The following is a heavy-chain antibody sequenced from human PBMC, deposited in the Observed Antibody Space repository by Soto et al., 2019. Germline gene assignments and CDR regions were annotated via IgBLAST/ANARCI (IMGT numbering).Heavy chain of an antibody. CDR2: IIPVFGKA. J-gene: IGHJ4*02. Sequence: QVQLVQSGAEVREPGSSVKVSCMASGGTFSTPAMNWVRQAPGQGLEWVGGIIPVFGKATYAQNFEGRVTITADGSTTTAYMELSRLRSEDSAVYYCATQLTGDLDFWGQGTLVIVSS. D-gene: IGHD7-27*01. CDR1: GGTFSTPA. CDR3: ATQLTGDLDF. V-gene: IGHV1-69*12.